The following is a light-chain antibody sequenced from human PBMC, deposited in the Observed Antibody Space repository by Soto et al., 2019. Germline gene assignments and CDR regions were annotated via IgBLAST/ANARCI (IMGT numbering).Light chain of an antibody. CDR2: GAS. CDR3: QQYGISPPRFT. J-gene: IGKJ3*01. CDR1: QSVSSSY. V-gene: IGKV3-20*01. Sequence: EIVLTQSPGTLSLSPGERATLSCRASQSVSSSYLAWYQQKTGQAPRLLIYGASSRATRIPDRFSGSGSGTDFTLNISRLEAEDFAVYYCQQYGISPPRFTVGPGTKVDIK.